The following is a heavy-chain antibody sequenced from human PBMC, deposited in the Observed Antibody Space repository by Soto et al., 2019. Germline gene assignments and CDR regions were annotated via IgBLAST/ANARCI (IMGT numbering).Heavy chain of an antibody. CDR2: ISAYNGNT. CDR1: GYTFTSYG. CDR3: ARGVVIGYSSGWYGGEFGY. D-gene: IGHD6-19*01. J-gene: IGHJ4*02. V-gene: IGHV1-18*01. Sequence: ASVKVSCKASGYTFTSYGISWVRQAPGQGLEWMGWISAYNGNTNYAQKLQGRVTMTTDTSTSTAYMELRSLRSDDTAVYYCARGVVIGYSSGWYGGEFGYWGQGTLVTVSS.